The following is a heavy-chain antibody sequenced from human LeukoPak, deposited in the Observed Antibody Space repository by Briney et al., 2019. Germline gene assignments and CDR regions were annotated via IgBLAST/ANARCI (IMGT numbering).Heavy chain of an antibody. D-gene: IGHD4-17*01. CDR2: IYYSGST. J-gene: IGHJ4*02. Sequence: SETLSLTCTVSGGSISIYYWSWIRQPPAKGLEWIGYIYYSGSTNYNPSLKSRVTISVDTSKNQSSLKLSSVTAADTAVYYCARGGTVTTGDYWGQGTLVTVSS. CDR1: GGSISIYY. V-gene: IGHV4-59*01. CDR3: ARGGTVTTGDY.